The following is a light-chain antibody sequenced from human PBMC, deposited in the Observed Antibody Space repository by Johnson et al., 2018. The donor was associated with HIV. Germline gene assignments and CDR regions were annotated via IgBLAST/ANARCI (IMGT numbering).Light chain of an antibody. Sequence: QSVLTQPPSVSAAPGQKVTISCSGSSSNIGNNYVSWYQQLPGTAPKLLIYENSKRPSGIPDRFSGSKSGTSATLGITGLQTGGEADDYCGTWDRSLSAGRVFGTGTKVTVL. V-gene: IGLV1-51*02. J-gene: IGLJ1*01. CDR2: ENS. CDR1: SSNIGNNY. CDR3: GTWDRSLSAGRV.